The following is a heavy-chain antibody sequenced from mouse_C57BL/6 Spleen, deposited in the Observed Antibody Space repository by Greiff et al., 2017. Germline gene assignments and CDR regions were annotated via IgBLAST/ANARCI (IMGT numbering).Heavy chain of an antibody. D-gene: IGHD1-1*01. J-gene: IGHJ3*01. CDR2: IYPSDSDT. CDR3: ASPYYGSSYTFAY. V-gene: IGHV1-61*01. Sequence: VQLQQPGAELVRPGSSVKLSCKASGYTFTSYWMDWVKQRPGQGLEWIGNIYPSDSDTHYNQKFKDKATLTVDKSSSTAYMQLSSLTSEDSAVYYCASPYYGSSYTFAYWGQGTLVTVSA. CDR1: GYTFTSYW.